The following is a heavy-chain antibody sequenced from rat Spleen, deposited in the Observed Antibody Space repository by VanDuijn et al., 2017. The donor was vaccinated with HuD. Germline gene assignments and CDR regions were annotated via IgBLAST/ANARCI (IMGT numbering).Heavy chain of an antibody. CDR2: IWGDGST. J-gene: IGHJ2*01. CDR3: TRGGFTMDY. V-gene: IGHV2-13*01. D-gene: IGHD4-1*01. CDR1: GFSLTSLG. Sequence: QVQLKESGPGLVQPSQTLSLTCTVSGFSLTSLGVSWVRQPPGKGLEWMGGIWGDGSTNYNSVLKSRLSISRDTSKSQVFLNLAILQTEDTAIYYCTRGGFTMDYWGQGVMVTVSS.